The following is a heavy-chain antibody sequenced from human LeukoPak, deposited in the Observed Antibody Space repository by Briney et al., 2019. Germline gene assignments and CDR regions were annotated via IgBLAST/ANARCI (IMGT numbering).Heavy chain of an antibody. CDR3: AKGPAYSSSWYSLLGDY. CDR1: GFTFSSYS. Sequence: GGSLRLSCAASGFTFSSYSMNWVRQAPGKGLEWVSSFSSKSGSIYYVDSVKGRFTISRDNAKNSLFLQMNGLRAEDTAVYYCAKGPAYSSSWYSLLGDYWGQGTLVTVSS. J-gene: IGHJ4*02. CDR2: FSSKSGSI. V-gene: IGHV3-21*01. D-gene: IGHD6-13*01.